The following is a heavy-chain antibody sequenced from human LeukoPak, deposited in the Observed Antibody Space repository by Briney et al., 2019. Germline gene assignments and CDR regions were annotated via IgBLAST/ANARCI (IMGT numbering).Heavy chain of an antibody. CDR2: IYYSGST. CDR3: ARKAPYYYDGSGPLGTYYFDY. D-gene: IGHD3-22*01. CDR1: GGSISSYY. J-gene: IGHJ4*02. V-gene: IGHV4-39*07. Sequence: SETLSLTCTVSGGSISSYYWGWIRQPPGKGLEWIGGIYYSGSTYYNPSLKSRVTISVDTSKNQFSLKLNSVTAADTAVYYCARKAPYYYDGSGPLGTYYFDYWGQGTLVTVSS.